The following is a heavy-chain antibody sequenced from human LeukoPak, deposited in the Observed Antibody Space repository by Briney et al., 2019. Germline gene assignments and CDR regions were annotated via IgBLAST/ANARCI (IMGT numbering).Heavy chain of an antibody. CDR1: GGSISSSSTY. CDR2: IYYSGST. V-gene: IGHV4-39*01. Sequence: SETLSLTCTVSGGSISSSSTYWGWIRQPPGKGLEWIGSIYYSGSTYYNPSLKSRVTISVDTSKNQFSLKLSSVTAADTAVYYCARLTQEGYNLPLMGDYWGQGTLVTVPS. D-gene: IGHD5-24*01. CDR3: ARLTQEGYNLPLMGDY. J-gene: IGHJ4*02.